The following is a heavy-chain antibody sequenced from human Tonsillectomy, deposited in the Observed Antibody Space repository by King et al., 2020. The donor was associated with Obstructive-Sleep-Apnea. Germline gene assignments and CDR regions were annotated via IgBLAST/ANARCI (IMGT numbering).Heavy chain of an antibody. CDR2: IYHSGST. J-gene: IGHJ4*02. D-gene: IGHD3-16*01. V-gene: IGHV4-4*02. CDR3: ARVRGGAYYFDY. CDR1: GDSISSSNW. Sequence: VQLHESGPGLVKPSGTLSLTCAVSGDSISSSNWWGWVRHPPGKGLGWMGEIYHSGSTNYNPPLRRRVTISVDKSKNQFSLKLSSVTAADTAVYYCARVRGGAYYFDYWGQGTLVTVSS.